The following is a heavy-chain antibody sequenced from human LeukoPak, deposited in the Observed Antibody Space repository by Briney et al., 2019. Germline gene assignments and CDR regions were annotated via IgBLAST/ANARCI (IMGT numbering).Heavy chain of an antibody. V-gene: IGHV3-23*01. CDR1: GFTFSSYA. D-gene: IGHD3-10*01. J-gene: IGHJ4*02. Sequence: TGGSLRLSCAASGFTFSSYAMSWVRQAPGKGLEWVSSISGTSGSTFYADSVQGRFTISRDNSKNTLYLQMNSLRAEDTAVYYCAKIALWFGELSVDFDYWGQGTLVTVSS. CDR2: ISGTSGST. CDR3: AKIALWFGELSVDFDY.